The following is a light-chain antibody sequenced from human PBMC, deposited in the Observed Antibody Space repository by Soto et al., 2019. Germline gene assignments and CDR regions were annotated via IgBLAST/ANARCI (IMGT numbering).Light chain of an antibody. Sequence: QSVLTQPASVSGSPGQSITISCTGTSSDVGAYNRVSWYQQHSGKAPKLMIYEVSNRPSGVSNRFSGSKSGNTASLTISGLQSDDEADCYCCSYAGNNALVFGGGTKVTVL. CDR1: SSDVGAYNR. V-gene: IGLV2-23*02. J-gene: IGLJ3*02. CDR2: EVS. CDR3: CSYAGNNALV.